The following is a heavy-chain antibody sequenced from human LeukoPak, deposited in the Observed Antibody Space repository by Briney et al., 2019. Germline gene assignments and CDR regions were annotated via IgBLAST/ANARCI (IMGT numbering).Heavy chain of an antibody. CDR1: GFTFSGYG. V-gene: IGHV3-7*01. D-gene: IGHD2-15*01. Sequence: GGSLRLSCAASGFTFSGYGMHWVRQAPGKGLEGVANIKQDGSEKYYVDSVKGRFTISRDNAKNSLYLQMNSLRAEDTAVYYCARIARPRVVDVWGKGTTVTVSS. CDR3: ARIARPRVVDV. CDR2: IKQDGSEK. J-gene: IGHJ6*04.